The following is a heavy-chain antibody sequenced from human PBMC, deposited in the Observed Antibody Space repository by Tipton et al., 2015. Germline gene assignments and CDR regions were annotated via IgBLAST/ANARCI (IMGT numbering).Heavy chain of an antibody. D-gene: IGHD3-22*01. J-gene: IGHJ3*02. Sequence: TLSLTCTVSGGSISSYYWNWIRQSPGKGLEWIGYIYSSATTSYSSALRSRVTISVDTSKNQFSLKLSSVTAADTAVFYCGGHYDSSGYLDDAIDIWGRGTMVTVSS. CDR2: IYSSATT. CDR1: GGSISSYY. V-gene: IGHV4-4*09. CDR3: GGHYDSSGYLDDAIDI.